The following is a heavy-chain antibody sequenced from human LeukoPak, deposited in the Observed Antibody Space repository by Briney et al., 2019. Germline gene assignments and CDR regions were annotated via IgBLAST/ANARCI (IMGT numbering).Heavy chain of an antibody. CDR1: GGSISNYY. D-gene: IGHD6-13*01. Sequence: SETLSLTCTVSGGSISNYYWSWTRQPPGKGLEWIGYIYSSGSTNFNPSLKSRVTISVDTSKNHFSLNLSSVTAADTAVYYCARWGSIAAARFDYWGQGTLVTVSS. J-gene: IGHJ4*02. CDR2: IYSSGST. CDR3: ARWGSIAAARFDY. V-gene: IGHV4-59*01.